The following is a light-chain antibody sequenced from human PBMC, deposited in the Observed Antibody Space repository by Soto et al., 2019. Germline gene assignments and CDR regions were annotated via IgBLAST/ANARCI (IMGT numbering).Light chain of an antibody. CDR3: MQGTHWPPYS. CDR2: KVS. J-gene: IGKJ2*03. Sequence: VVLTQSPLSLPVTLGQPASISCRSSQSLVYRDGNTYLNWRPGQSPRRLIYKVSDRDSGVPDRFSGSGSGTDFTLKISRVEAEDVAVYYCMQGTHWPPYSFGQGTKLEIK. CDR1: QSLVYRDGNTY. V-gene: IGKV2-30*01.